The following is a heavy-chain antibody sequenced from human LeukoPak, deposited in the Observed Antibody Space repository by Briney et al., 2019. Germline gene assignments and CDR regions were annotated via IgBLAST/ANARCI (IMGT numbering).Heavy chain of an antibody. D-gene: IGHD4-17*01. V-gene: IGHV1-18*04. CDR1: GYTFTSYG. CDR2: ISAYNGNT. CDR3: GTLTTVTTLGYDY. J-gene: IGHJ4*02. Sequence: ASVKVSCKASGYTFTSYGISWVRQAPGHGLEWVGWISAYNGNTNYAQKLQGRVTMTTDTSTSTAYMELRSLRSDDTAVYYCGTLTTVTTLGYDYWGQGTLVTVSS.